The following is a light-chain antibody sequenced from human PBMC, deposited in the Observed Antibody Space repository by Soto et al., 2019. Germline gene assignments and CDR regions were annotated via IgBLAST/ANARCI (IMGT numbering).Light chain of an antibody. J-gene: IGLJ1*01. CDR3: CSYAGSSIPYV. CDR1: SSDVGSYNL. CDR2: EGS. Sequence: QSVLTQPASLSGSPGQSITISCTGTSSDVGSYNLVSWYQQHPGKAPKLMIYEGSKRPSGVSNRFSGSKSGNTASLTISGLQAEDEADYYCCSYAGSSIPYVFGTGTKVTVL. V-gene: IGLV2-23*01.